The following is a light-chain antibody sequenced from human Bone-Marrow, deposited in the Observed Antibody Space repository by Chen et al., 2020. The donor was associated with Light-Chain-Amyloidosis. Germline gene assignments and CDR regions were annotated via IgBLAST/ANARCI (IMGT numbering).Light chain of an antibody. V-gene: IGLV3-25*02. J-gene: IGLJ2*01. CDR1: DLPTKY. CDR2: RDT. Sequence: SYELTQPPSVSVSPGQTARITCSGDDLPTKYAYWYQQKPGQAPVLVIHRDTERPSGISEGFSGYSSGTTGTCTSSGVPEEDEADYHRQSADSGSTYGEIFGGGTKLTVL. CDR3: QSADSGSTYGEI.